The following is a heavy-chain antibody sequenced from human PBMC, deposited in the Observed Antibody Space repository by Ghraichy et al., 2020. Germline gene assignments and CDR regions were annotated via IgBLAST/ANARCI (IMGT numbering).Heavy chain of an antibody. CDR2: IYYSGST. D-gene: IGHD5-12*01. CDR1: GGSISSGGYY. CDR3: ARATRPGYSGYDSRGLGGFLFDP. Sequence: SQTLSLTCTVSGGSISSGGYYWSWIRQHPGKGLEWIGYIYYSGSTYYNPSLKSRVTISVDTSKNQFSLKLSSVTAADTAVYYCARATRPGYSGYDSRGLGGFLFDPWGQGTLVTVSS. V-gene: IGHV4-31*02. J-gene: IGHJ5*02.